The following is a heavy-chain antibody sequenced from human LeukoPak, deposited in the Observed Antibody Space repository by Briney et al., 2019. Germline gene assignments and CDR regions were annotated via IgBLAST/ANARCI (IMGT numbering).Heavy chain of an antibody. V-gene: IGHV1-69*02. D-gene: IGHD2-15*01. J-gene: IGHJ4*02. CDR2: IIPILGIA. Sequence: VASVKVSCKASGGTFSSYTISWVRQAPGQGLEWMGRIIPILGIANYAQKFQGRVTITADKSTSTAYMELSSLRSEDTAAYYCARNAPGYCSGGSCYSGYYFDYWGQGTLVTVSS. CDR3: ARNAPGYCSGGSCYSGYYFDY. CDR1: GGTFSSYT.